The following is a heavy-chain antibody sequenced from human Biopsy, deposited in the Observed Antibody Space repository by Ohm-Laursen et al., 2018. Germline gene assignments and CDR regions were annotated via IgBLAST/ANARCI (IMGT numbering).Heavy chain of an antibody. CDR2: INHSGRT. J-gene: IGHJ6*02. Sequence: SEILSLTCAVYGESFNGYYWSWIRQTPGKGLEWIGEINHSGRTNYNPSLKSRVTISVDTSKNQFSPKVRSVTAADTAVYYCVRGVDYYDPYHYYALDVWGQGTTVTVSS. V-gene: IGHV4-34*01. CDR1: GESFNGYY. CDR3: VRGVDYYDPYHYYALDV. D-gene: IGHD3-22*01.